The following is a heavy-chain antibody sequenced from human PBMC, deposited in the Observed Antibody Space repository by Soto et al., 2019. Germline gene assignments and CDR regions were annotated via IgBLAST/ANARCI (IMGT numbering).Heavy chain of an antibody. Sequence: QVQLVESGGGVVQPGRSLRLSCAASGFTFSSYAMHWVRQAPGKGLEWVAVISYDGSNKYYADSVKGRFTISRDNSKNTLYLQMNSLRAEDTAVYYCARVANYYDSSGYYRGTFDYWGQGTLVTVSS. CDR2: ISYDGSNK. J-gene: IGHJ4*02. CDR1: GFTFSSYA. D-gene: IGHD3-22*01. CDR3: ARVANYYDSSGYYRGTFDY. V-gene: IGHV3-30-3*01.